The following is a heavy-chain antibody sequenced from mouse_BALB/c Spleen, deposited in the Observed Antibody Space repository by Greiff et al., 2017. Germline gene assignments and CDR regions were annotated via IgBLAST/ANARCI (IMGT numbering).Heavy chain of an antibody. Sequence: EVKLVESGGGLVQPGGSRKLSCAASGFTFSSFGMHWVRQAPEKGLEWVAYISSGSSTIYYADTVKGRFTISRDNPKNTLFLQMTSLRSEDTAMYYCARSGDYDLVAYWGQGTLVTVSA. CDR2: ISSGSSTI. V-gene: IGHV5-17*02. CDR3: ARSGDYDLVAY. D-gene: IGHD2-4*01. J-gene: IGHJ3*01. CDR1: GFTFSSFG.